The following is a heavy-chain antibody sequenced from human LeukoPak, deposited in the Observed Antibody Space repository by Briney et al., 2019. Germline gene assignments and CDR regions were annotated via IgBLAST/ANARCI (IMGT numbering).Heavy chain of an antibody. CDR2: MNPNSGNT. CDR1: GYTFTSYD. V-gene: IGHV1-8*01. Sequence: ASVKVSCKASGYTFTSYDINWVRQATGQGLEWMGWMNPNSGNTGYAQKFQGRVTMTRNTSISTAYMELSSLRSDDSAVYYCARDSRSSGWSPLDYWGQGTLVTVSS. CDR3: ARDSRSSGWSPLDY. D-gene: IGHD6-19*01. J-gene: IGHJ4*02.